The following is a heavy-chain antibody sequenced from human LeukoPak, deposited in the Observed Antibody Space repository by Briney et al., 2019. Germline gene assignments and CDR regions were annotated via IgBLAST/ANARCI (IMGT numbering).Heavy chain of an antibody. CDR2: ISWNSGSI. CDR1: GFTFDDYA. D-gene: IGHD2-2*02. Sequence: GGSLRLSCAASGFTFDDYAMHWVRQAPGKGREWVSGISWNSGSIGYADSVKGRFTIARDNAKNSLYLQMNSLRAEDTALYYCAKGYCSSTSCYTYYYYYMDVWGKGTTVTVSS. V-gene: IGHV3-9*01. J-gene: IGHJ6*03. CDR3: AKGYCSSTSCYTYYYYYMDV.